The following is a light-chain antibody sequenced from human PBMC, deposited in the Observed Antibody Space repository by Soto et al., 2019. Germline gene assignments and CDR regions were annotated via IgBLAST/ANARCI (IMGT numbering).Light chain of an antibody. Sequence: DIQMTQPPSSLSASVGDRVTITCRASQSISQYLAWYQQKPGKAPKLLIYDASSLEGGIPSRFSGSGSGTKFTLTISSLQPADFATYYCQQYNSESTLGQGTKLGIK. CDR3: QQYNSEST. CDR1: QSISQY. CDR2: DAS. J-gene: IGKJ2*01. V-gene: IGKV1-5*01.